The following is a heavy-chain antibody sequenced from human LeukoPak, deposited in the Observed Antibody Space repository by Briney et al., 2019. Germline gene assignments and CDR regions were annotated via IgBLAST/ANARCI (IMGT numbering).Heavy chain of an antibody. V-gene: IGHV1-2*02. J-gene: IGHJ6*03. CDR1: GYTFTGYY. CDR2: INPNSGGT. CDR3: ATAAGPRYYYYMDV. Sequence: EASVKVSCKASGYTFTGYYMHWVRQAPGQGLEWMGWINPNSGGTNYAQKFQGRVTMTEDTSTDTAYMELSSLRSEDTAVYYCATAAGPRYYYYMDVWGKGTTVTISS.